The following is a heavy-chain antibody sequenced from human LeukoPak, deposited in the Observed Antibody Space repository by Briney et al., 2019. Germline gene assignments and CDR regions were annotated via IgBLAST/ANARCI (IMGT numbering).Heavy chain of an antibody. Sequence: GGSLRLSCAVSGITLSNYGMSWVRQAPGKGLEWVAGISDSGGRTNYADSMKGRFTISRDNPKNTLYLQMNSLRAEDTAVYFCAKRGVVIRVILVGFHKEAYYFDSWGQGALVTVSS. CDR1: GITLSNYG. J-gene: IGHJ4*02. CDR2: ISDSGGRT. D-gene: IGHD3-22*01. V-gene: IGHV3-23*01. CDR3: AKRGVVIRVILVGFHKEAYYFDS.